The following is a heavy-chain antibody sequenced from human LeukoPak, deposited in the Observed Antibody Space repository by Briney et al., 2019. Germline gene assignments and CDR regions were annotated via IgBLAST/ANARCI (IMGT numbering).Heavy chain of an antibody. Sequence: GGSLRLSCAASGFTFSSYAMSWVRQAPGKGLEWVSAISGSGGSTYYADSVEGRFTISRDNSKNTLYLQMNSLRAEDTAVYYCAKARNRQWLAHYYFDYWGQGTLVTVSS. CDR3: AKARNRQWLAHYYFDY. CDR2: ISGSGGST. J-gene: IGHJ4*02. CDR1: GFTFSSYA. D-gene: IGHD6-19*01. V-gene: IGHV3-23*01.